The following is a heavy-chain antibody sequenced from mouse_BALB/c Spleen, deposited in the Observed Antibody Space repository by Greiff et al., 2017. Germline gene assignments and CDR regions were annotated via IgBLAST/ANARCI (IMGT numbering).Heavy chain of an antibody. V-gene: IGHV14-1*02. CDR3: ARGYYGSSYLYWYFDV. Sequence: EVQLQQSGAELVRPGALVKLSCKASGFNIKDYYMHWVKQRPEQGLEWIGWIDPENGNTIYDPKFQGKASITADTSSNTAYLQLSSLTSEDTAVYYCARGYYGSSYLYWYFDVWGAGTTVTVSS. CDR2: IDPENGNT. CDR1: GFNIKDYY. D-gene: IGHD1-1*01. J-gene: IGHJ1*01.